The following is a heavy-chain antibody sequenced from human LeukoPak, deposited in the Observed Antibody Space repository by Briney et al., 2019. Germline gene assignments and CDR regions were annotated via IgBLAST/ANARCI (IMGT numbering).Heavy chain of an antibody. D-gene: IGHD2/OR15-2a*01. CDR2: ISGSGNTI. CDR1: GFTFSSYE. J-gene: IGHJ4*02. CDR3: ARADQRIFDY. Sequence: GGSLRLSCAASGFTFSSYEMNWVRQAPGKGLEWVSYISGSGNTIFYADSVRGRFTISRDNAKNSLYLQMNSLRAEDTAAYYCARADQRIFDYWGQGTLVTVSS. V-gene: IGHV3-48*03.